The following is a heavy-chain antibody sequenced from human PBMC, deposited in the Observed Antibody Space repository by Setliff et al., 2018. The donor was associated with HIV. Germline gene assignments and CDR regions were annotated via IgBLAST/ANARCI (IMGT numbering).Heavy chain of an antibody. D-gene: IGHD3-10*01. CDR1: GGSFRSSRYY. CDR2: IHYGGFF. J-gene: IGHJ4*02. Sequence: PSETLSLTCTVSGGSFRSSRYYWGWIRQPPGKGPEWIGNIHYGGFFWYSPSLKSRVTISVDTSKNQFSLKLSSVTAADTAVYYCARPALGIGGGSRFDNWGQGTRVTVSS. V-gene: IGHV4-39*01. CDR3: ARPALGIGGGSRFDN.